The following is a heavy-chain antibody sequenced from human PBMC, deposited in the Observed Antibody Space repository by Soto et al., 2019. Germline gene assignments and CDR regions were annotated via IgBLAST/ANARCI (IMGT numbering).Heavy chain of an antibody. J-gene: IGHJ5*02. V-gene: IGHV4-31*03. Sequence: QVQLQESGPGLVKPSQTLSLTCTVSGGSISSGGYYWSWIRQHPGKGVEWIGYIYYSGSTYYNPSLKSRVTISVDTSKNQFALKLSSVTAADTAVYYCARQTVVVSYWFDPWGQGTLVTVSS. CDR1: GGSISSGGYY. CDR3: ARQTVVVSYWFDP. D-gene: IGHD3-22*01. CDR2: IYYSGST.